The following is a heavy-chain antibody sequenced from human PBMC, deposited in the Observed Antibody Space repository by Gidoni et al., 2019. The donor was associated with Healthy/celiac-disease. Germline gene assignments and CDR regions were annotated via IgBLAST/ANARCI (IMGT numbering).Heavy chain of an antibody. J-gene: IGHJ4*02. CDR2: IWYDGSNK. V-gene: IGHV3-33*01. CDR3: ARAGSSDNSWPSYFDY. Sequence: QVQPVESGGGVVQPGGSLRPSCAASGFTFSSYGMHWVRPAPGKGLEWVAVIWYDGSNKYYADSVEGRFTISRDNSKNTLYLQMNSLRAEDTAVYYCARAGSSDNSWPSYFDYWGQGTLVTVSS. D-gene: IGHD6-13*01. CDR1: GFTFSSYG.